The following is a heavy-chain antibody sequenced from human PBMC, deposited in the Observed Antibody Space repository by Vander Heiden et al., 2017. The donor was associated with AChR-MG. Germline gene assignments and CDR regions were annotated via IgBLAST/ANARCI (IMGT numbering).Heavy chain of an antibody. J-gene: IGHJ4*02. CDR2: ISGSGGST. D-gene: IGHD2-21*02. CDR1: GFTFRSHA. V-gene: IGHV3-23*01. Sequence: EVQLLESGGGLVQPGGSLRLSCAASGFTFRSHAMSWVHQAPGKGLEWVSAISGSGGSTYYADSVKGRFTISRDNSKNTLYLQMNSLRAEDTAVYYCAKEAAYCGGDCYSPLDYWGQGTLVTVSS. CDR3: AKEAAYCGGDCYSPLDY.